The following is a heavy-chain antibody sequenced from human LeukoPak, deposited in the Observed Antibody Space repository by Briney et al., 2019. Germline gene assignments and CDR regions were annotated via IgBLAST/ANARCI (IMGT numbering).Heavy chain of an antibody. D-gene: IGHD6-6*01. CDR2: INPNSGGT. CDR3: ARDRVAYSTSPMDY. Sequence: GASVKVSCKASGYTFTGYYMHWVRQAPGQGLEWMGWINPNSGGTNYAQKFQGRVTMTRDTSISTAYMELSRLRSDDTAVYYCARDRVAYSTSPMDYWGQGSLVTVSS. J-gene: IGHJ4*02. V-gene: IGHV1-2*02. CDR1: GYTFTGYY.